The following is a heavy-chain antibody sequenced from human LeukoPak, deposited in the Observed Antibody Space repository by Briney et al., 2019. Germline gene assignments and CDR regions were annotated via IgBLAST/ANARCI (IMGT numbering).Heavy chain of an antibody. V-gene: IGHV4-59*01. CDR2: IYYSGST. CDR3: ARDLGDSSGYSGNWFDP. Sequence: PSETLSLTCTVSGGSISSYYWSWIRQPPGKGLEWIGYIYYSGSTNYNPSLKSRVTISVDTSKNQFSLKLSSVTAADTAVYYCARDLGDSSGYSGNWFDPWGQGTLVTVSS. J-gene: IGHJ5*02. CDR1: GGSISSYY. D-gene: IGHD3-22*01.